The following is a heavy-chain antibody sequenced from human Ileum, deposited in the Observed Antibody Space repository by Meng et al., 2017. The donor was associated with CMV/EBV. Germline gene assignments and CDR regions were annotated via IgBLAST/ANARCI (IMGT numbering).Heavy chain of an antibody. CDR1: GFTFSSYS. CDR3: ARDLYDSSGYYWYYYYGMDV. Sequence: GGSLSLSFAASGFTFSSYSMNWVRQAPGKGLEWVSSISSSSSYIYYADSVKGRFTISRDNAKNSLYLQMNSLRAEDTAVYYCARDLYDSSGYYWYYYYGMDVWGQGTTVTVSS. J-gene: IGHJ6*02. CDR2: ISSSSSYI. V-gene: IGHV3-21*01. D-gene: IGHD3-22*01.